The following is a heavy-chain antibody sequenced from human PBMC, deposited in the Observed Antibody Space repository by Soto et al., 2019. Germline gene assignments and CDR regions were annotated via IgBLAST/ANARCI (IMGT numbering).Heavy chain of an antibody. CDR2: ISHDGSNT. CDR3: AKDAGSTEYFFAS. CDR1: GFTFRTYA. V-gene: IGHV3-30*18. Sequence: QVQVVESGGGVVQPGRSLRLSCAASGFTFRTYAMHWVRQATGKGLEWVAVISHDGSNTDYGDSVKGRFTISRDNSKSTLSLQMNSLRHEDTGVYYCAKDAGSTEYFFASWGQGTLVSVSS. J-gene: IGHJ4*02.